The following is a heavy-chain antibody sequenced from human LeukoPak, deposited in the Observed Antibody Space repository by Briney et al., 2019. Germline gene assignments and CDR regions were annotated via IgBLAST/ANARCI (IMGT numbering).Heavy chain of an antibody. V-gene: IGHV3-23*01. Sequence: GGSLRLSCAASGFTLSSYGMNWVRQAPGKGLEWVSAISGSGGSTYCAGSVKGRFTISRDNSKNTLYLQMNSLRAEDTAVYYCAKDLFPDYDILTGYQGVFDYWGQGTLVTVSS. D-gene: IGHD3-9*01. CDR3: AKDLFPDYDILTGYQGVFDY. J-gene: IGHJ4*02. CDR1: GFTLSSYG. CDR2: ISGSGGST.